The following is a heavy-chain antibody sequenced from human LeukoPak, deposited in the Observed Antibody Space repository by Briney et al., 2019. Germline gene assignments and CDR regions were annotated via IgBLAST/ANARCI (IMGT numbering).Heavy chain of an antibody. CDR1: GYTFTGYH. J-gene: IGHJ5*02. V-gene: IGHV1-2*02. CDR3: ARDNRAGRYCTNGVCYTGNWFDP. CDR2: INPNSGGT. D-gene: IGHD2-8*01. Sequence: ASVKVSCKASGYTFTGYHMHWVRQAPGQGLEWMGWINPNSGGTNYAQKFQGRVTMARDTSISTAYMELSRLRSDDTAVYYCARDNRAGRYCTNGVCYTGNWFDPWGQGTLVTVSS.